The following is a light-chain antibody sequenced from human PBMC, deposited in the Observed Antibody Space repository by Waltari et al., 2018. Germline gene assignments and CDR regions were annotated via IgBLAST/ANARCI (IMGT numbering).Light chain of an antibody. CDR3: ASYGDSDTWV. Sequence: QSALTQPASVSGSPGQSIAISCTGTSSAVGNYNLVPWYQQYPGKAPKLLIYEVNRWPSGASNRFSGSKSGNTASLTISGLQAEDEAYYYCASYGDSDTWVFGGGTKLNVL. CDR2: EVN. V-gene: IGLV2-23*02. J-gene: IGLJ3*02. CDR1: SSAVGNYNL.